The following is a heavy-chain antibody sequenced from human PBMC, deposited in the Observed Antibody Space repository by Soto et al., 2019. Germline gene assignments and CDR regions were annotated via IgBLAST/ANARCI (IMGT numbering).Heavy chain of an antibody. D-gene: IGHD5-12*01. Sequence: SETLSLTCTVSGGSISSYYWSWIRQPPGKGLEWIGYIYYSGSTNYNPSLKSRVTISVDTSKNQFSLKLSSVTAADTAVYYCARRFIYEDDWGQGTLVTVSS. CDR2: IYYSGST. V-gene: IGHV4-59*08. J-gene: IGHJ4*02. CDR3: ARRFIYEDD. CDR1: GGSISSYY.